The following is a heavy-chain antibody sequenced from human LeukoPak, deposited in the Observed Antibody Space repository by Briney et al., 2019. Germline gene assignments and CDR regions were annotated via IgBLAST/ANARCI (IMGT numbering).Heavy chain of an antibody. CDR3: AINDYGGIDDY. D-gene: IGHD4-23*01. V-gene: IGHV3-11*01. CDR1: GFTFSDYY. Sequence: GGSLRLSCAASGFTFSDYYMSWIRQAPGKGLEWVSYISSSGSTIYYADSVKGRFTISRDNAKNSRYLQMSSLRSEDTAVYYCAINDYGGIDDYWGQGTLVTVSS. J-gene: IGHJ4*02. CDR2: ISSSGSTI.